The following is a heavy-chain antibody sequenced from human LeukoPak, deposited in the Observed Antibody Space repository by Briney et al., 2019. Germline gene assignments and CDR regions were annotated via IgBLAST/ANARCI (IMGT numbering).Heavy chain of an antibody. CDR1: GGTFIIYA. CDR3: ARAFLIAAAGYYFDY. Sequence: GSSVKVSFKASGGTFIIYAISWVRQAPGQGLEWVGRIIPILGIANYAQKFQGRVTMTADKSTSTAYMELSSLRSEDTAVYYCARAFLIAAAGYYFDYWGQGTLVTVSS. J-gene: IGHJ4*02. CDR2: IIPILGIA. V-gene: IGHV1-69*04. D-gene: IGHD6-13*01.